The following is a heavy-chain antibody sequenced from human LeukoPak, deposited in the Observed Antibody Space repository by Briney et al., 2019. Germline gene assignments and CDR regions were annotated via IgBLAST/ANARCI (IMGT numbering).Heavy chain of an antibody. D-gene: IGHD2-21*01. Sequence: GSLRLSCVVSGLTFSSYSMNWVRQAPGKGLEWIGSIYYSGSTYYNPSLKSRVTISVDTSKNQFSLKLSSVTAADTAVYYCARAHVVDDAFDIWGQGTMVTVSS. J-gene: IGHJ3*02. CDR2: IYYSGST. V-gene: IGHV4-39*07. CDR1: GLTFSSYS. CDR3: ARAHVVDDAFDI.